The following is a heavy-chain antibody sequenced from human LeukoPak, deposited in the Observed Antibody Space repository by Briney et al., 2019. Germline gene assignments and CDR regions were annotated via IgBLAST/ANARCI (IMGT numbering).Heavy chain of an antibody. CDR3: AREASDYYGSGSLYYYMDV. J-gene: IGHJ6*03. Sequence: PGGSLRLSCAASGFTFSSYSMNWVRQAPGKGLEWVSGINWNGGSTGYADSVKGRFTISRDNAKNSLYLQMNSLRAEDTALYHCAREASDYYGSGSLYYYMDVWGKGTTVTISS. CDR1: GFTFSSYS. CDR2: INWNGGST. V-gene: IGHV3-20*01. D-gene: IGHD3-10*01.